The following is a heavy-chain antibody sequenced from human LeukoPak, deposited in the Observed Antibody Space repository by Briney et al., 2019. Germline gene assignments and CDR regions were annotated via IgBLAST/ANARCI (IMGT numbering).Heavy chain of an antibody. Sequence: QSGGSLRLSCAASGFTLSSYAMTWVRQAPGKGLEWVPGISGGDGGTYHTDSVKGRFTMSRDNSKNTLCLQMNSLRAEDTAVYYCAKGRGSFLYDLDSWGQGTLVTVSS. V-gene: IGHV3-23*01. D-gene: IGHD5/OR15-5a*01. CDR3: AKGRGSFLYDLDS. CDR1: GFTLSSYA. J-gene: IGHJ4*02. CDR2: ISGGDGGT.